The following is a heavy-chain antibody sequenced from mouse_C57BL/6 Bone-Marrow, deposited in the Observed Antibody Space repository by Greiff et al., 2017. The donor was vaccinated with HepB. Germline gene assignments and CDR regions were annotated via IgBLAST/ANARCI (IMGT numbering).Heavy chain of an antibody. CDR2: IDPSDSET. D-gene: IGHD2-1*01. J-gene: IGHJ1*03. V-gene: IGHV1-52*01. Sequence: VQLQQPGAELVRPGSSVKLSCKASGYTFTSYWMHWVKQRPIQGLEWIGNIDPSDSETHYNQKFKDKATLTVDKSSSTAYMQLSSLTSEDSAVYYCARKDYGNRSYWYFDVWGTGTTVTVSS. CDR1: GYTFTSYW. CDR3: ARKDYGNRSYWYFDV.